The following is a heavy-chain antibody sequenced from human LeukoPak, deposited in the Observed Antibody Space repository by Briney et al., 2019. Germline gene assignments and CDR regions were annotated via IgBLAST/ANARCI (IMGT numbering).Heavy chain of an antibody. Sequence: ASVKVSCKASGYTFTSYDINWVRQATGQGLEWMGWMNPNSGNTGYAQKFQGRVTITRNTSISTAYMELSSLRSVDTAVYYCARVRIAAAGSNWFDPWGQGTLVTVSS. D-gene: IGHD6-13*01. CDR1: GYTFTSYD. J-gene: IGHJ5*02. CDR3: ARVRIAAAGSNWFDP. V-gene: IGHV1-8*03. CDR2: MNPNSGNT.